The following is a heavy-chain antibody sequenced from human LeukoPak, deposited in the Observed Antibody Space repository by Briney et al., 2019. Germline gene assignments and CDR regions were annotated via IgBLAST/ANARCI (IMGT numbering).Heavy chain of an antibody. CDR2: TIPIFGIA. CDR1: GGTFSSYA. D-gene: IGHD4-17*01. CDR3: ARGDLRILDY. Sequence: GSSVKVSCKASGGTFSSYAISWVRQAPGQGLEWMGRTIPIFGIASYAQKFQGRVTITADKSTSTAYMELSSLRSEDTAVYYCARGDLRILDYWGQGTLVTVSS. V-gene: IGHV1-69*04. J-gene: IGHJ4*02.